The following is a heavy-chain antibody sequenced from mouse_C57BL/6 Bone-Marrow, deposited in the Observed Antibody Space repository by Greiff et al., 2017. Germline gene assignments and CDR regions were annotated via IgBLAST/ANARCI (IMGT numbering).Heavy chain of an antibody. CDR2: INPSNGGT. CDR3: ARDDYDAMDY. Sequence: QVQLQQPGTELVKPGASVKLSCKASGYTFTSYWMHWVKQRPGQGLEWIGNINPSNGGTNYNEKFTSTATLTVDKSSSSAYMQLSSLTSEDASVCDCARDDYDAMDYWGQGTSVTVSS. V-gene: IGHV1-53*01. J-gene: IGHJ4*01. CDR1: GYTFTSYW.